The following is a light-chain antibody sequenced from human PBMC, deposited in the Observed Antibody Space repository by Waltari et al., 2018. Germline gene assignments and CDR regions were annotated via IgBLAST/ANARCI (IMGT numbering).Light chain of an antibody. CDR1: SSDVGSYNL. CDR3: CSYAGGSAFV. CDR2: GVS. V-gene: IGLV2-23*02. Sequence: QSALTQPASVSGSPGQSITISCTGTSSDVGSYNLVSWYQHRPGKAPKLIIYGVSKRPSGVSKRFSGSKSGNTASLTISGLRTEDEADYYCCSYAGGSAFVFGTGTKITVL. J-gene: IGLJ1*01.